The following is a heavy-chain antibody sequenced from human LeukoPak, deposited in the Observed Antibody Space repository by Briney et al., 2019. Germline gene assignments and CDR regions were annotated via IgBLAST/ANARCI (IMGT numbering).Heavy chain of an antibody. Sequence: SETLSLTCTVSGGSISSYYWSWIRQPPGKGLEWIGYIYSSGSTNYNPSLKSRVTMSVDTSKNQFSLKLSSVTAADTAVYYCARGYDSSGRDYYFDYWGQGTLVTVSS. J-gene: IGHJ4*02. D-gene: IGHD3-22*01. CDR2: IYSSGST. CDR3: ARGYDSSGRDYYFDY. CDR1: GGSISSYY. V-gene: IGHV4-59*12.